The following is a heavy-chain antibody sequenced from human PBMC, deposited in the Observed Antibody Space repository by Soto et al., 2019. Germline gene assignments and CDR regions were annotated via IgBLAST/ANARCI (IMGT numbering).Heavy chain of an antibody. CDR3: ARDGGLGSDY. D-gene: IGHD2-15*01. J-gene: IGHJ4*02. CDR1: GGSISSGGYY. CDR2: IYYSGST. Sequence: SETLSLTCTVSGGSISSGGYYWSWIRQHPGKGLEWIGYIYYSGSTNYNPSLKSRVTISVDTSKNQFSLKLSSVTAADTAVYYCARDGGLGSDYWGQGTLVTVSS. V-gene: IGHV4-61*08.